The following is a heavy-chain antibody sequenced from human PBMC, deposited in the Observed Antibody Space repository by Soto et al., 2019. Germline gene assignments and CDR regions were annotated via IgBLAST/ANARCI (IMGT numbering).Heavy chain of an antibody. CDR3: ARSRNAFDI. V-gene: IGHV3-74*01. J-gene: IGHJ3*02. CDR2: INGDGSDT. Sequence: GGSLRLSCAASDFTFSGFWMHWVRQAPGKGLVWVSRINGDGSDTTYADSVKGRFTVSRDNAKKTLYLQMDGLITDDTAIYYCARSRNAFDIWGQGTMVTVSS. CDR1: DFTFSGFW. D-gene: IGHD6-6*01.